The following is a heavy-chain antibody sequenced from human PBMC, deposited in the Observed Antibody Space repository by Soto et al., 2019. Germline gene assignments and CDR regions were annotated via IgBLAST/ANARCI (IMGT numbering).Heavy chain of an antibody. CDR1: GFTFSSYG. CDR3: AKDQNALGAFDI. CDR2: ISYDGSNK. V-gene: IGHV3-30*18. D-gene: IGHD6-6*01. Sequence: GGSLRLSCAASGFTFSSYGMHWVRQAPGKGLEWVAVISYDGSNKYYADSVKGRFTISRDNSKNTLYLQMNSLRAEDTAVYYCAKDQNALGAFDIWGQGTMVTVSS. J-gene: IGHJ3*02.